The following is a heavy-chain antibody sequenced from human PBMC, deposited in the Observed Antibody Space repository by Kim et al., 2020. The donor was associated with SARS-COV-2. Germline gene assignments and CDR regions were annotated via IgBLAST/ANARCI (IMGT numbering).Heavy chain of an antibody. CDR1: GFTFSSYA. V-gene: IGHV3-23*01. Sequence: GGSLRLSCAASGFTFSSYAMSWVRQAPGKGLEWVSAISGSGGSTYYADSVKGRFTISRDNSKNTLYLQMNSLRAEDTAVYYCAKMREGRWYSGSYRAPPYFDYWGQGTLVTVSS. J-gene: IGHJ4*02. CDR2: ISGSGGST. CDR3: AKMREGRWYSGSYRAPPYFDY. D-gene: IGHD1-26*01.